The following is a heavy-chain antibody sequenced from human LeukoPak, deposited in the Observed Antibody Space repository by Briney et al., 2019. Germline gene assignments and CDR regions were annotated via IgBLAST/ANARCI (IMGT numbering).Heavy chain of an antibody. Sequence: ASVKVSCKASGYTFTSFDFNWVRQATGQGLEWMGWMKSNNGHTGYAQKFQGRVTMTRDTSISSAYMELSSLTFEDTAVYYCARGPPNWGMVGYWGQGTLVTVSS. V-gene: IGHV1-8*01. D-gene: IGHD7-27*01. J-gene: IGHJ4*02. CDR3: ARGPPNWGMVGY. CDR2: MKSNNGHT. CDR1: GYTFTSFD.